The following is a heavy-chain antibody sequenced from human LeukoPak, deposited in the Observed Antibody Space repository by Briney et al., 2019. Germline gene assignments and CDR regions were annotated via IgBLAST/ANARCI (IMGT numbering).Heavy chain of an antibody. CDR1: GYTFTSYY. CDR3: ARELWAYYYDSSNGNWFDP. J-gene: IGHJ5*02. V-gene: IGHV1-46*01. D-gene: IGHD3-22*01. Sequence: GASVKVSCKASGYTFTSYYIHWVRQAPGQGLEWMGIINPSGGSTSYAQKFQGRVTMTRDTSTSTVYMELSSLRSEDTAVYYCARELWAYYYDSSNGNWFDPWGQGTLVTVSS. CDR2: INPSGGST.